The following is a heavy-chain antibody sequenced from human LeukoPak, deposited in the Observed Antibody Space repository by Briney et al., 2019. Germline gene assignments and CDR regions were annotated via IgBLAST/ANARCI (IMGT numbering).Heavy chain of an antibody. Sequence: SSVKVSCRASGGTFSSYSMSWVLQAPGQGLEWMGGIIPTFGTANYVQTFQGGVTINADESTSTAHMELSGLWSGDTAVYYCASQKSNEKPGWFGGLLSRPFDYWGQGTLVTVSS. CDR1: GGTFSSYS. D-gene: IGHD3-10*01. J-gene: IGHJ4*02. V-gene: IGHV1-69*01. CDR3: ASQKSNEKPGWFGGLLSRPFDY. CDR2: IIPTFGTA.